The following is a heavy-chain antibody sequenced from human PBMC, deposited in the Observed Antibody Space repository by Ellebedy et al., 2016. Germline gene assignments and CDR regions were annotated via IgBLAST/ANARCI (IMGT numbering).Heavy chain of an antibody. CDR1: GFAFSSYA. D-gene: IGHD3-22*01. J-gene: IGHJ4*02. Sequence: GGSLRLSCTASGFAFSSYAIHWVRQAPGKGLEWVAAISFDGNNKYYADSVQGRFTISRDNSKNTLELQMNSLRAEDTAVYYCARTGAIGYFYDNDSYYMNWGQGTLVTVSS. V-gene: IGHV3-30*04. CDR2: ISFDGNNK. CDR3: ARTGAIGYFYDNDSYYMN.